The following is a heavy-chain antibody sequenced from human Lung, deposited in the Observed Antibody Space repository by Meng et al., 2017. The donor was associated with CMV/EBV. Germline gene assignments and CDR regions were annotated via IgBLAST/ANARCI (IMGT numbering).Heavy chain of an antibody. J-gene: IGHJ3*02. V-gene: IGHV3-30*02. CDR3: AKFLSLEPDDAFDI. D-gene: IGHD3-3*01. CDR2: IRSDGNEK. Sequence: GESLKISCAASGFTFKNYDIHWVRQAPGKGLEWVALIRSDGNEKYYADSVKGRFTISRDNFKNTLYLQMKSLRGEDTAVYYCAKFLSLEPDDAFDIWGQGXVVTVSS. CDR1: GFTFKNYD.